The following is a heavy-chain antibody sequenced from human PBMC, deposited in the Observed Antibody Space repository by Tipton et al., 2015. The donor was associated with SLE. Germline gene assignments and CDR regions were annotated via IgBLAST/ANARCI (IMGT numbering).Heavy chain of an antibody. D-gene: IGHD2-2*02. Sequence: GLVKPSETLSLTCAVYGGSFSGYYWSWIRQPPGKGLEWIGEINHSGSTNYNPSLKSRVTISVDTSKNQFSLKLSSVTAAATAVYYCASLDIVVVPAAISWFDPWGQGTLVTVSS. J-gene: IGHJ5*02. CDR1: GGSFSGYY. CDR3: ASLDIVVVPAAISWFDP. CDR2: INHSGST. V-gene: IGHV4-34*01.